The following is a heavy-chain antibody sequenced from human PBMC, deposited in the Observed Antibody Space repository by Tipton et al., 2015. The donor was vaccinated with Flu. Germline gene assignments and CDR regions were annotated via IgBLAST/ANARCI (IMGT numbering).Heavy chain of an antibody. CDR3: ARMTGTPWGGLDV. CDR2: IDWDDDK. CDR1: GFSLTTSGMC. V-gene: IGHV2-70*13. Sequence: LVKPTQTLTLTCTFSGFSLTTSGMCVNWIRQPPGKALEWLALIDWDDDKYYSTSLRTRLTISKDTSKNQVVLTLTNVGPLDTAPYYCARMTGTPWGGLDVWGQGTTVTVSS. D-gene: IGHD1-14*01. J-gene: IGHJ6*02.